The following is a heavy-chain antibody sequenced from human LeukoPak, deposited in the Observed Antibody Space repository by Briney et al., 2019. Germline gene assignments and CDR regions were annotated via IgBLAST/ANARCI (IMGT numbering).Heavy chain of an antibody. J-gene: IGHJ4*02. CDR3: AKNPDFWSGYPISFDY. Sequence: GGSLRLSCAAPGFTFSSYGMDWGRQAPGKGLEWVSAISGSGGSTYYADSVKGRFTISRDNSKNPLYLQMNSLRAEDTAVHYCAKNPDFWSGYPISFDYCGQGTLVTVSS. CDR2: ISGSGGST. D-gene: IGHD3-3*01. CDR1: GFTFSSYG. V-gene: IGHV3-23*01.